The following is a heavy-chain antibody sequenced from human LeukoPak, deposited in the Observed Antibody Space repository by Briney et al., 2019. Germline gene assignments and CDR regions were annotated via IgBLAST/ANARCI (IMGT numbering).Heavy chain of an antibody. J-gene: IGHJ4*02. V-gene: IGHV1-24*01. CDR3: ATTVRGWDLLPLDY. D-gene: IGHD1-26*01. Sequence: ASVNVSCEVYGYTLTELSFHWVRQAPGKGLEWMGGFDPEHGETMYARKFQGRVTMTEDTSTDTAYMELSSLRSEDTAVYYCATTVRGWDLLPLDYWGQGTLVTVSS. CDR1: GYTLTELS. CDR2: FDPEHGET.